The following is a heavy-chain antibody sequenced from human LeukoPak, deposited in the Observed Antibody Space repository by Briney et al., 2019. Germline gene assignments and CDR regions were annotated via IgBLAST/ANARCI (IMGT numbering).Heavy chain of an antibody. J-gene: IGHJ6*03. Sequence: PSQTLSLTCTVSGGSISSGSYYWSWIRQPAGKGLEWIGRIYTRGSTDYNPSLKSRVTISVDTSKNQFSLKLSSVTAADTAVYYCARGDSSLYYYYMDVWGKGTTVTISS. CDR1: GGSISSGSYY. CDR2: IYTRGST. CDR3: ARGDSSLYYYYMDV. V-gene: IGHV4-61*02. D-gene: IGHD6-19*01.